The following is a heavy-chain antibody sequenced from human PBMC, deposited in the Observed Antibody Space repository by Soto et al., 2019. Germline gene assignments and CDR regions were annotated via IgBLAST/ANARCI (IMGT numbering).Heavy chain of an antibody. Sequence: GGSLRLSCAASGFTFSSYSMNWVRQAPGKGLEWVSYISSSSSTIYYADSVKGRFTISRDNSKNTLYLQMDSLRPEDTAVYYCAKEVAVAGEFDYWGHGTLVTVSS. D-gene: IGHD6-19*01. V-gene: IGHV3-48*01. CDR1: GFTFSSYS. CDR2: ISSSSSTI. CDR3: AKEVAVAGEFDY. J-gene: IGHJ4*01.